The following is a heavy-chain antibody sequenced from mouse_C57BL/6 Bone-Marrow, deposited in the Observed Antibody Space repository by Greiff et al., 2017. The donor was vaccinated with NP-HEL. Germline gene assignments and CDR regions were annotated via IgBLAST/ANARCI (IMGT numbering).Heavy chain of an antibody. CDR3: AVYYGNYAWFAY. Sequence: QVHVKQPGAELVKPGASVKLSCKASGYTFTSYWMHWVKQRPGRGLEWIGRIDPNSGGTKYNEKFKSKATLTVDKPSSTAYMQLSSLTSEDAAVYYCAVYYGNYAWFAYWGQGTLVTVSA. CDR1: GYTFTSYW. V-gene: IGHV1-72*01. J-gene: IGHJ3*01. D-gene: IGHD2-1*01. CDR2: IDPNSGGT.